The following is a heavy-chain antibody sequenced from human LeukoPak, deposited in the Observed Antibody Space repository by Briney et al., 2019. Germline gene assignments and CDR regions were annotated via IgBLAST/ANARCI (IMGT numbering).Heavy chain of an antibody. CDR1: GYSFTGYW. J-gene: IGHJ6*02. Sequence: GESLKISCKGSGYSFTGYWIGWVRQMPGKGLEWMGIIHPGDSDTRYSPSFQGQVTISADKSISTAYLQWSSLKASDTAMYYCATSTYYYYYGMDVWGQGTTVTVSS. CDR3: ATSTYYYYYGMDV. V-gene: IGHV5-51*01. CDR2: IHPGDSDT.